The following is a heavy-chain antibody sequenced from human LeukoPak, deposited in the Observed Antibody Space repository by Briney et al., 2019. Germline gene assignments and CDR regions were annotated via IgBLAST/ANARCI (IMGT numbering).Heavy chain of an antibody. D-gene: IGHD2-15*01. J-gene: IGHJ2*01. V-gene: IGHV3-23*01. Sequence: PGGSLRLSCAASGFTFSSYAMSWVRQAPGKGLEWISGISGSGGSTNYADSVKGQFTISRDNAKNTLYLQMNSLRAEDTAIYYCASSGYCSGGSCDLRYWYFDLWGRGTLVTVSS. CDR2: ISGSGGST. CDR1: GFTFSSYA. CDR3: ASSGYCSGGSCDLRYWYFDL.